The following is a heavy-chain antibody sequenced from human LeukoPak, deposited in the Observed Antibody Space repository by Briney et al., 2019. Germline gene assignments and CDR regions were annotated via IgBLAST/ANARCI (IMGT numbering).Heavy chain of an antibody. CDR3: AISSGYSLDY. D-gene: IGHD3-22*01. J-gene: IGHJ4*02. CDR1: GYSISSGYY. V-gene: IGHV4-38-2*02. Sequence: PSETLSLTCTVSGYSISSGYYWGWIRQPPGKGLEWIGSIYHSGSTYYNPSLKSRVTISVDTSKNQFSLKLSSVTAADTAVYYCAISSGYSLDYWGQGTLVTVSS. CDR2: IYHSGST.